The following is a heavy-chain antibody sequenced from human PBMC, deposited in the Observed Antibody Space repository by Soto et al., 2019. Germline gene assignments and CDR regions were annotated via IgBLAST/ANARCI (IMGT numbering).Heavy chain of an antibody. J-gene: IGHJ5*02. CDR1: GYTFSSYR. CDR3: ARLRYRERWFDL. Sequence: PVNVACKTAGYTFSSYRISCVLHNPGQGLEWMGWISAYNGHTNYAQKLPGRVTMTTDTSTSTAYMELRSLRSDDTAVYYCARLRYRERWFDLWGQGTLVTVPS. V-gene: IGHV1-18*01. D-gene: IGHD3-16*02. CDR2: ISAYNGHT.